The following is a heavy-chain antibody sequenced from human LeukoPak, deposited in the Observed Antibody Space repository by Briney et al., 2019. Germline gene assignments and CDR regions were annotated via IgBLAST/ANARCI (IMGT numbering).Heavy chain of an antibody. D-gene: IGHD6-13*01. CDR2: LYPGDSDT. Sequence: GESLKISCKGSGYSFTSYWIAWVRQMPGKGLEWMGILYPGDSDTRYSPSFQGQVAISADRSITTAYLQWSSLKASDTAMYYCARLYLPYTSAWYGSAFDIWGQGTMVTVSS. V-gene: IGHV5-51*01. J-gene: IGHJ3*02. CDR1: GYSFTSYW. CDR3: ARLYLPYTSAWYGSAFDI.